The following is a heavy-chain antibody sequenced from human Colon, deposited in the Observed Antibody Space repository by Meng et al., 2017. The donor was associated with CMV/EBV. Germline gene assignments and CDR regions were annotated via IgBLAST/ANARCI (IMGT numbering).Heavy chain of an antibody. Sequence: GESLKISCVGSGFTFSNSYTMHWVRQAPGRGLEWVSSISSSSTYIYYADSVRGRFTISRDNAKNSLYLQMNSLRADDAAVYYCARAPLVGSIGSCSGDTCYFDYWAREPWSPSPQ. V-gene: IGHV3-21*01. CDR1: GFTFSNSYT. CDR2: ISSSSTYI. D-gene: IGHD2-15*01. J-gene: IGHJ4*02. CDR3: ARAPLVGSIGSCSGDTCYFDY.